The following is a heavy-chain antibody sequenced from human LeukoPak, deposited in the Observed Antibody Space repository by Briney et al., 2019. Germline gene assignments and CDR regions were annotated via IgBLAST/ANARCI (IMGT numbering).Heavy chain of an antibody. D-gene: IGHD1-26*01. V-gene: IGHV3-21*01. CDR3: TRDTDGSLDY. Sequence: GGSLRLSCAASGFTFRSFSMIWVRQAPGKGLEWVASISSTSNHKYHADSVKGRFTISRDNDKNSLYLQMNNLRADDTAVYYCTRDTDGSLDYWGQGILVTVAS. J-gene: IGHJ4*02. CDR1: GFTFRSFS. CDR2: ISSTSNHK.